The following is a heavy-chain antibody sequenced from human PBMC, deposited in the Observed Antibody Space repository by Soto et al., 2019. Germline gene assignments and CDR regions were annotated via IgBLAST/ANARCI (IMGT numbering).Heavy chain of an antibody. J-gene: IGHJ5*02. CDR1: GGSFSGYY. CDR3: ARGSVVGATTEAWFDP. Sequence: SETLSLTCAVYGGSFSGYYWSWIRQPPGKGLEWIGEINHSGSTNYNPSLKSRVTISVDTSKNQFSLKLSSVTAADTAVYYCARGSVVGATTEAWFDPWGQGTLVTVSS. CDR2: INHSGST. D-gene: IGHD1-26*01. V-gene: IGHV4-34*01.